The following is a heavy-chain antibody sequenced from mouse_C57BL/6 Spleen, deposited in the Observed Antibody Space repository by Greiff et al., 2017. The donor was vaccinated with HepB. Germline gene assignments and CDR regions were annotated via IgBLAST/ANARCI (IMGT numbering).Heavy chain of an antibody. CDR3: ARSYYRNFNFDY. CDR1: GYTFTSYW. V-gene: IGHV1-55*01. J-gene: IGHJ2*01. D-gene: IGHD2-5*01. Sequence: QVQLQQPGAELVKPGASVKMSCKASGYTFTSYWITWVKQRPGQGLEWIGDIYPGSGSTNYNEKFKSKATLTVDTSSSTAYMQLSSLTSEDSAVYYCARSYYRNFNFDYWGQGTTLTVSS. CDR2: IYPGSGST.